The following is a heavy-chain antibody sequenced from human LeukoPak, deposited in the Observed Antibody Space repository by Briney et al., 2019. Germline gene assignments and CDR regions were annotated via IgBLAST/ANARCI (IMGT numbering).Heavy chain of an antibody. D-gene: IGHD2-2*01. CDR1: GGSISSYY. CDR2: IYYSGST. Sequence: SETLSLTCTVSGGSISSYYWSWIRQPPGKGLEWIGYIYYSGSTNYNPSLKSRVTISVDTSKNQFSLKLSSVTAADTAVYYCARAEGNCSSTSCYYWFDPWGQGTLVTVSS. J-gene: IGHJ5*02. V-gene: IGHV4-59*01. CDR3: ARAEGNCSSTSCYYWFDP.